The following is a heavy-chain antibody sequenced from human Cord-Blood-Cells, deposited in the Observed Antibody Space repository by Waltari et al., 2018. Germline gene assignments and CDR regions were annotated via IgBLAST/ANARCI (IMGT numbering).Heavy chain of an antibody. CDR1: GYTCTSDA. CDR2: MNPNSGNT. J-gene: IGHJ5*02. D-gene: IGHD2-2*01. V-gene: IGHV1-8*01. Sequence: QVQLVQSGAEVKKPGASVKVSCKASGYTCTSDAINWLRQAPGQGLEWMGWMNPNSGNTGYAQKFQGRVTMTRNTSISTAYMELSSLRSEDTAVYYCARGGYCSSTSCSWFDPWGQGTLVTVSS. CDR3: ARGGYCSSTSCSWFDP.